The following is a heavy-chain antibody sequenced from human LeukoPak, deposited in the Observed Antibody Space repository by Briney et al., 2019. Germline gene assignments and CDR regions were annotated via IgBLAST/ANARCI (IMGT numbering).Heavy chain of an antibody. CDR2: IKKDGSEK. J-gene: IGHJ4*02. D-gene: IGHD5-18*01. V-gene: IGHV3-7*01. CDR3: ARDLSGVAGYTYGRGIDY. CDR1: GDSVSGYY. Sequence: ETLSLTCTVSGDSVSGYYWSWIRQPPGKGLEWVANIKKDGSEKYYVDSVKGRFTISRDSAKTSLYLQMNGLRAEDTAVYYCARDLSGVAGYTYGRGIDYWGQGTLVTVSS.